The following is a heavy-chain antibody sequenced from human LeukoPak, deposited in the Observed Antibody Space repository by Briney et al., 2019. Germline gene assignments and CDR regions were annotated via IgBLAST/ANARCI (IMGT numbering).Heavy chain of an antibody. CDR2: INHSGST. CDR1: GGSFSGYY. V-gene: IGHV4-34*09. Sequence: SETLSLTCAVYGGSFSGYYWSWIRQPPGKGLEWIGEINHSGSTYYNPSLKSRVTISVDTSKNQFSLKLSSVTAADTAVYYCARDGSGSYYYGMDVWGQGTTVTVSS. D-gene: IGHD3-10*01. J-gene: IGHJ6*02. CDR3: ARDGSGSYYYGMDV.